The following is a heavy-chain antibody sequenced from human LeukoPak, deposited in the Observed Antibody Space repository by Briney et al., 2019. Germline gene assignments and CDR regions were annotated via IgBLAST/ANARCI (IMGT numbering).Heavy chain of an antibody. CDR1: GFTFSSYG. CDR2: IHYDGSNE. CDR3: AKNHRDAGDY. D-gene: IGHD2-2*01. Sequence: QSGGSLRLSCAASGFTFSSYGMHWVRQAPGKGLEWVAFIHYDGSNEYYADSVKGRFTISRDDSRNTLYLQMNSLRAEDTALYYCAKNHRDAGDYWGQGTLVTVSS. V-gene: IGHV3-30*02. J-gene: IGHJ4*02.